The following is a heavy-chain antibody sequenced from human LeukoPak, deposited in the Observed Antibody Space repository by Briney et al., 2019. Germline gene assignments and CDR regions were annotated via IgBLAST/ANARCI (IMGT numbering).Heavy chain of an antibody. V-gene: IGHV1-69*06. CDR3: ARVGGDYSSSWANWFDP. Sequence: ASVKVSCKASGGTFSSYAISWVRQAPGQGLEWMGGIIPIFGTANYAQKFQGRVTITADKSTSTAYMELSSLRSEDTAVYYCARVGGDYSSSWANWFDPWGQGTLVTVSS. CDR1: GGTFSSYA. CDR2: IIPIFGTA. D-gene: IGHD6-13*01. J-gene: IGHJ5*02.